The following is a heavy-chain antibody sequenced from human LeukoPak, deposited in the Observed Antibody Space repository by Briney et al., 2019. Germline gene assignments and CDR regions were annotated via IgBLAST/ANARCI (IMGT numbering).Heavy chain of an antibody. D-gene: IGHD2-2*01. CDR2: MNPNSGNT. V-gene: IGHV1-8*01. CDR1: GYTFTSYD. CDR3: ARGAPMPYCSSTSCYAANYYYYMDV. J-gene: IGHJ6*03. Sequence: GASVKVSCKASGYTFTSYDINWVRQATGQGLEWMGWMNPNSGNTGYAQKFQGRVTMTRNTSISTAYMELSSLRSEGTAVYYCARGAPMPYCSSTSCYAANYYYYMDVWGKGTTVTVSS.